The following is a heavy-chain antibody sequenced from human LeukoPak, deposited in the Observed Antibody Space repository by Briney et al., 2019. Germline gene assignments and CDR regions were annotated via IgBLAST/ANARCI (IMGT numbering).Heavy chain of an antibody. Sequence: PGGSLRLSCEASGFTMSVYLMSWVRQPPGKGLEWVGNIKPDGSERNYMDSVKGRFTISRDNAKKSLYLQMNSLRAEDTAVYYCARDWGAYYHFFDSWGQGALVTVSS. CDR2: IKPDGSER. V-gene: IGHV3-7*01. CDR1: GFTMSVYL. D-gene: IGHD3-22*01. J-gene: IGHJ4*02. CDR3: ARDWGAYYHFFDS.